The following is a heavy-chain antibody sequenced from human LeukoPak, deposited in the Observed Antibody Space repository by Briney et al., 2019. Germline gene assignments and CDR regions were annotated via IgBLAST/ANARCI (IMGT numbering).Heavy chain of an antibody. CDR3: AKDQIAAAGGWFDP. Sequence: GGSLRLSCAASGFTFDDYAMHWVRQAPGKGLEWVSGISRNSGSIGYADSVKGRFTISRDNAKNSLYLQMNSLRAEDTALYYCAKDQIAAAGGWFDPWGQGTLVTVSS. V-gene: IGHV3-9*01. CDR1: GFTFDDYA. CDR2: ISRNSGSI. J-gene: IGHJ5*02. D-gene: IGHD6-13*01.